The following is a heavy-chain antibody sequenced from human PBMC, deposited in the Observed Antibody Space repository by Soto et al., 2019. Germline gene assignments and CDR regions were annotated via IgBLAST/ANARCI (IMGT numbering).Heavy chain of an antibody. D-gene: IGHD3-3*01. Sequence: EVQLVESGGGLVKPGGSLRLSCAASGFTFSSYSMNWVRQAPGKGLEWVSSISSSSSYIYYADSVKGRFTISRDNAKNSLDLQMNSLRAEDTAVYYCARRDCWSGYPEWGQGTLVTVSS. V-gene: IGHV3-21*01. CDR2: ISSSSSYI. CDR1: GFTFSSYS. CDR3: ARRDCWSGYPE. J-gene: IGHJ4*02.